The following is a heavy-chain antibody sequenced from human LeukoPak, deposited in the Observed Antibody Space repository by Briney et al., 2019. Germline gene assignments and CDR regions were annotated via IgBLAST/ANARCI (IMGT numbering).Heavy chain of an antibody. CDR2: INGGSGNT. V-gene: IGHV1-3*01. CDR1: GYTFIDYT. Sequence: GASVKVSCKASGYTFIDYTMHWLRQAPGQRLDWMGWINGGSGNTKYSPEFQGRVTITRDTSASTGYMELSSLRSEDTAVYYCARDPGDYGDNYYFDYWGQGTLVTVSS. D-gene: IGHD4-17*01. J-gene: IGHJ4*02. CDR3: ARDPGDYGDNYYFDY.